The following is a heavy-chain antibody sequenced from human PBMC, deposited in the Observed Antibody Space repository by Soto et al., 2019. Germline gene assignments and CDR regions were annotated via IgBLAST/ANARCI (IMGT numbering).Heavy chain of an antibody. Sequence: GGSLRLSCAASGFTFSSYAMSWVRQAPGKGLEWVSAISGSGGSTYYADSVKGRFTISRDNSKNTLYLQMNSLRAEDTAVYYCAKAVLAYVRYFDWLGGSFFGLDYWGQGTLVTVSS. CDR1: GFTFSSYA. J-gene: IGHJ4*02. CDR3: AKAVLAYVRYFDWLGGSFFGLDY. V-gene: IGHV3-23*01. CDR2: ISGSGGST. D-gene: IGHD3-9*01.